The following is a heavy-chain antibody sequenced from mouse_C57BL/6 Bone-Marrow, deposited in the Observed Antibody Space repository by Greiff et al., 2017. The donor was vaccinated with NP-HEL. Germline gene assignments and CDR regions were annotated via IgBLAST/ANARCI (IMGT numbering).Heavy chain of an antibody. D-gene: IGHD2-4*01. CDR3: ARDPLFLYYDYYFDY. CDR1: GYTFTSYG. CDR2: IYPRSGNT. V-gene: IGHV1-81*01. Sequence: QMQLKQSGAELARPGASVKLSCKASGYTFTSYGISWVKQRTGQGLEWIGEIYPRSGNTYYNEKFKGKATLTADKSSSTAYMELRSLTSEDSAVYFCARDPLFLYYDYYFDYWGQGTTLTVSS. J-gene: IGHJ2*01.